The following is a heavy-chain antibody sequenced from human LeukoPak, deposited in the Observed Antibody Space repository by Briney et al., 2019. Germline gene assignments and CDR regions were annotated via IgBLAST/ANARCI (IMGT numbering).Heavy chain of an antibody. CDR1: GFPFNNAW. D-gene: IGHD4-17*01. Sequence: GGSLRLSCVVSGFPFNNAWMSWVRQAPGKGLEWLGRIRSKADGGTIDYAAPVQGRFTMSRDDSKNTLYLEMNSLKTEDTAVYFCATGYGTIDFWGQGTLVTVSS. CDR2: IRSKADGGTI. CDR3: ATGYGTIDF. V-gene: IGHV3-15*01. J-gene: IGHJ4*02.